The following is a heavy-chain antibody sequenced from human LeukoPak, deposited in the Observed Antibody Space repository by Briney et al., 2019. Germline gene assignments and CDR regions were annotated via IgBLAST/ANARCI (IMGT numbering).Heavy chain of an antibody. Sequence: GGPLRLSCAASGFTVSSNYMSWVRQAPGKGLEWVSVIYSGGSTYYADSVKGRFTISRDNSKNTLYLQMNSLRAEDTAVYYCARHLGYADAFDIWGQGTMVTVSS. CDR3: ARHLGYADAFDI. CDR1: GFTVSSNY. J-gene: IGHJ3*02. D-gene: IGHD2-2*01. CDR2: IYSGGST. V-gene: IGHV3-53*01.